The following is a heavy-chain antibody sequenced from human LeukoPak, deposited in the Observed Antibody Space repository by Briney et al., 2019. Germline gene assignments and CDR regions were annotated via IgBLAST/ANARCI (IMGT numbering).Heavy chain of an antibody. CDR2: INHSGST. Sequence: SSETLSLTCAAYGVSFSGYYLSWIRQPPGKGLEWIGAINHSGSTNYNPSLKNRPTISVDTSKNQFSLQLRSVPTAHTPVHYCARRRDGYFTNFDNWGQGTLVTVSS. CDR3: ARRRDGYFTNFDN. J-gene: IGHJ4*02. D-gene: IGHD3-22*01. V-gene: IGHV4-34*01. CDR1: GVSFSGYY.